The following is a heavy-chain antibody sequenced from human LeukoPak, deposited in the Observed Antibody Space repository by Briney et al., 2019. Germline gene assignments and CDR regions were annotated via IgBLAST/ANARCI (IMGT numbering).Heavy chain of an antibody. CDR2: ISYDGSNK. Sequence: PGGSLRLSCAASGFTFSSYAMHWVRRAPGKGLEWVAVISYDGSNKYYADSVKGRFTISRDNSKNTLYLQMNSLRAEDTAVYYCARGGWHYVFNYWGQGTLVTVSS. CDR1: GFTFSSYA. D-gene: IGHD6-19*01. CDR3: ARGGWHYVFNY. V-gene: IGHV3-30-3*01. J-gene: IGHJ4*02.